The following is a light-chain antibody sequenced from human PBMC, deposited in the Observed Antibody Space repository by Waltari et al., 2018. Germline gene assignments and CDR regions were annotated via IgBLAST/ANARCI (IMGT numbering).Light chain of an antibody. CDR1: SGINLNTNR. V-gene: IGLV5-45*02. CDR3: MIWHNSAWV. CDR2: YKSDSDL. J-gene: IGLJ3*02. Sequence: QAVLTQPSSLSASPGASASLTCTLRSGINLNTNRIFWYQQQPGSPPQYVLRYKSDSDLQRGSGVPRRFSGSKDASANAGILLISGLRSEDEADYYCMIWHNSAWVFGGGTKLTVL.